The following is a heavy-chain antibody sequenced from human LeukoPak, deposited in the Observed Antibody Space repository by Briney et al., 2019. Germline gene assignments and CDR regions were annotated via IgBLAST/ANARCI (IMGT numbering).Heavy chain of an antibody. CDR2: IYFSGST. CDR1: GGSISSGSYY. V-gene: IGHV4-39*01. D-gene: IGHD3-22*01. Sequence: SETLSLTCTVSGGSISSGSYYWSWIRQPPGKGLEWIGSIYFSGSTYYNPSLKSRVTISVDTSKNQFSLRLSSVTASDTAVYYCASGRAYSYDSSGYSNWGQGTMVTVSS. J-gene: IGHJ3*01. CDR3: ASGRAYSYDSSGYSN.